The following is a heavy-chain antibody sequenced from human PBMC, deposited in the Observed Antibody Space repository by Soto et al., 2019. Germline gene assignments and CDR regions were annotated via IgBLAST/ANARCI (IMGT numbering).Heavy chain of an antibody. CDR1: GGSISSSSYY. D-gene: IGHD1-26*01. V-gene: IGHV4-39*02. CDR3: ARDGSGSYYAPDYYGMDV. Sequence: PSETLSLTCTVSGGSISSSSYYWGWIRQPPGKGLEWIGSIYYSGSTYYNPSLKSRVTISVDTSKNQFSLKLSSVTAADTAVYYCARDGSGSYYAPDYYGMDVWGQGTTVTVSS. CDR2: IYYSGST. J-gene: IGHJ6*02.